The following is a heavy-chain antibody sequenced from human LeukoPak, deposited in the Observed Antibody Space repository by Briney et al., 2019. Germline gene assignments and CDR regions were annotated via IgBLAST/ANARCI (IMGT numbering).Heavy chain of an antibody. V-gene: IGHV3-23*01. CDR1: GFTFSSYA. D-gene: IGHD6-19*01. CDR3: AKRRGSGWSGIDY. Sequence: TGGSLRLSCAASGFTFSSYAMSWVRQAPGKGLEWISGISGSGGSTYYADSVKGRFTISRDNSKNTLYLQMNSLRAEDTAVYYCAKRRGSGWSGIDYWGQGTLVTVSS. J-gene: IGHJ4*02. CDR2: ISGSGGST.